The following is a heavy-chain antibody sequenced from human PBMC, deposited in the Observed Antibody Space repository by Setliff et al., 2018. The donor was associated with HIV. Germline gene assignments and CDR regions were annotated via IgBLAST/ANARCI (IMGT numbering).Heavy chain of an antibody. CDR2: MYPSGSS. CDR3: ARVGYCSSTNCYWGRPSYGMGV. D-gene: IGHD2-2*01. CDR1: SYSVTSGYY. Sequence: SETLSLTCTVSSYSVTSGYYWAWIRQPPGKGLEWIGNMYPSGSSYFNPTLRSRVTMSADTSKKQFFLKLSSVTAADTAVYYCARVGYCSSTNCYWGRPSYGMGVWGQGTTVTVSS. V-gene: IGHV4-38-2*02. J-gene: IGHJ6*02.